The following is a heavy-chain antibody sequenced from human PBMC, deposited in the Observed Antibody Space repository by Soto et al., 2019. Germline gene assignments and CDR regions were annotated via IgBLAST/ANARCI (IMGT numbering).Heavy chain of an antibody. D-gene: IGHD5-18*01. CDR1: GFAFSSYG. V-gene: IGHV3-30*03. CDR3: VSDRGYGHDSVPYS. Sequence: QAQLVESGGGVVQPGRSLRLSCEASGFAFSSYGMHWVRQAPGTGLGWVAVISYEGSLQHYEDSVKGRFTTSRDNSKNMVLLQMSSLRAEDTAVYYCVSDRGYGHDSVPYSWGQGTLVSVSS. J-gene: IGHJ4*02. CDR2: ISYEGSLQ.